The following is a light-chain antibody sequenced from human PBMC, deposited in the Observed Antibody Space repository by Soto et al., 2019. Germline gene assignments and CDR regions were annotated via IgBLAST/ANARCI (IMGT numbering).Light chain of an antibody. V-gene: IGKV1-39*01. Sequence: IQMTQSPASLSASVGDRVIITCRASQSTNNYVNWYQQKPGKAPKLLIYATSILQGGVPPRFSGSGSETDYTLTITSLQPEDFGTYYCQQSFKTPLTFGAGTNVEIK. J-gene: IGKJ4*01. CDR1: QSTNNY. CDR2: ATS. CDR3: QQSFKTPLT.